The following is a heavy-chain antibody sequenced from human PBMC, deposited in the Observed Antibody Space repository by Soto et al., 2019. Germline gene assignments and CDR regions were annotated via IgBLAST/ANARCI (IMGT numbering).Heavy chain of an antibody. Sequence: QLQLQESGPGLVKPSETLSLTCSVSGGSISSSSYYWGWIRQPPGKGLEWIGNIYYSGTTYYSPSLKSRVTISVDTSENQFSLKLSSVTAADTAVYYCASSDYYLFDYWGQGALVTVSS. CDR1: GGSISSSSYY. CDR2: IYYSGTT. V-gene: IGHV4-39*01. J-gene: IGHJ4*02. CDR3: ASSDYYLFDY. D-gene: IGHD3-10*01.